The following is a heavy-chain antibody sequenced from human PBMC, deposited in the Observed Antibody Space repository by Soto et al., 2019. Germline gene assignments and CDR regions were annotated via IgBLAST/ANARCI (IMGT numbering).Heavy chain of an antibody. CDR1: GGSISSHY. CDR2: IYYSGTT. J-gene: IGHJ4*02. D-gene: IGHD3-10*01. CDR3: ARDLWGSGSPSGGY. V-gene: IGHV4-59*11. Sequence: PETLSLTCTVSGGSISSHYWSWLRQPPGKGLEWIGYIYYSGTTNYNPSLKSRVTMSVDTSKKQFSLKLSSVTAADTAVYYCARDLWGSGSPSGGYWCQATLVTVSS.